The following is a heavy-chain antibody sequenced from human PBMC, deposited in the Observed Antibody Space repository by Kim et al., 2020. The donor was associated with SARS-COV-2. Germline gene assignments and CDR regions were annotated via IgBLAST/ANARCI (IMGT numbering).Heavy chain of an antibody. J-gene: IGHJ6*02. CDR3: ARLGSGERRSDYYYYYGMDV. CDR1: GYTFTSYA. D-gene: IGHD1-26*01. Sequence: ASVKVSCKASGYTFTSYAMHWVRQAPGQRLEWMGWINAGNGNTKYSQKFQGRVTITRDTSASTAYMELSSLRSEDTAVYYCARLGSGERRSDYYYYYGMDVWGQGTTVTVSS. CDR2: INAGNGNT. V-gene: IGHV1-3*01.